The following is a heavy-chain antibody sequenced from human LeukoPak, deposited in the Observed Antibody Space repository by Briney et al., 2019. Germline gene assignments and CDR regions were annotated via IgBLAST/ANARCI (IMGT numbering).Heavy chain of an antibody. J-gene: IGHJ4*02. Sequence: SETLSPTCTVSGGSVSSGSYYWSWIRQPPGKGLEWIGYIYYSGSTNYNPSLKSRVTISVDTSKNQFSLKLSSVTAADTAVYYCARESTAAGAFDYWGQGTLVTVSS. CDR1: GGSVSSGSYY. CDR2: IYYSGST. D-gene: IGHD6-13*01. CDR3: ARESTAAGAFDY. V-gene: IGHV4-61*01.